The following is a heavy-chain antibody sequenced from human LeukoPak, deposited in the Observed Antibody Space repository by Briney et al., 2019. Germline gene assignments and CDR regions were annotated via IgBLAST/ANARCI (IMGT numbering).Heavy chain of an antibody. CDR2: VYSSGST. CDR3: ARAPPDLYDSSGYYEYFQH. D-gene: IGHD3-22*01. J-gene: IGHJ1*01. Sequence: SETLSLTCTVSGGSISSYYWSWIRQPAGKGLEWIGRVYSSGSTYYNPSLKSRVTISVDTSKNQFSLKLSSVTAADTAVYYCARAPPDLYDSSGYYEYFQHWGQGTLVTVSS. V-gene: IGHV4-4*07. CDR1: GGSISSYY.